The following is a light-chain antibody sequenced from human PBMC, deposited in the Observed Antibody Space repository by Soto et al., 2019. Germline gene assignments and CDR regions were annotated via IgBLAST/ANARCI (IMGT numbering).Light chain of an antibody. CDR2: KAS. J-gene: IGKJ1*01. V-gene: IGKV1-5*03. CDR1: QSISSW. CDR3: QQFNNRPRT. Sequence: DIQMTQSPSTLSASARVRVPITCRASQSISSWLAWYQQKPGKAPKLLIYKASSLESRVPSSFSGSGSGTEFTLNINSLKSEDFTVYYCQQFNNRPRTLGQGNKGDIK.